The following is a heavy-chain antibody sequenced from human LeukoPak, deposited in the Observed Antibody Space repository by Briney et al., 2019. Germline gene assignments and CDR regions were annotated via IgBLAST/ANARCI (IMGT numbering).Heavy chain of an antibody. J-gene: IGHJ4*02. CDR3: ARDSGSGWPIDFDY. D-gene: IGHD6-19*01. CDR1: GFTFSSYW. CDR2: IKQDGSEK. Sequence: GGSLRLSCAASGFTFSSYWMSWVRQAPGKGLEWVANIKQDGSEKYYVDSVKGRFTISRDNAKNSLYLQMNSLRAEDTAVYYCARDSGSGWPIDFDYWGQGTLVTVSS. V-gene: IGHV3-7*01.